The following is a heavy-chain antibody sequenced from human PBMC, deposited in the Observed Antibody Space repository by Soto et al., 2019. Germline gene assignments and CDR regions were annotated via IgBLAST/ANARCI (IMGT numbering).Heavy chain of an antibody. CDR1: GYTFTSYD. Sequence: QVQLVQSGAEVKKPGASVKVSCKTSGYTFTSYDINWVRQATGHGLEWMGWMNPNSGNTGYAQNLQGRFTMTRHTSISTAYMALSGLRSDDTAVYYCARGRSTSWFSDYWGQGTLVTVSS. D-gene: IGHD6-13*01. V-gene: IGHV1-8*01. J-gene: IGHJ4*02. CDR2: MNPNSGNT. CDR3: ARGRSTSWFSDY.